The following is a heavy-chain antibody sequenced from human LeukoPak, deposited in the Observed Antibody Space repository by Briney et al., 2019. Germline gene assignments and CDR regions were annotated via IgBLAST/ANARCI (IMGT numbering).Heavy chain of an antibody. V-gene: IGHV3-48*03. Sequence: GGSLRLSCAASGFTFSSYEMNWDRQAPGKGLEWVSYISSSGSTIYYADSVKGRFTISRDNAKNSLYLQMNSLRAEDTAVYYCATYCSSTSCPNFDYWGQGTLVTVSS. D-gene: IGHD2-2*01. CDR3: ATYCSSTSCPNFDY. CDR2: ISSSGSTI. CDR1: GFTFSSYE. J-gene: IGHJ4*02.